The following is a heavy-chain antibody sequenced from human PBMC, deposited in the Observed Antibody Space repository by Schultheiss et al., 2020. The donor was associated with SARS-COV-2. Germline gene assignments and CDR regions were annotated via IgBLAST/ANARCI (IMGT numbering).Heavy chain of an antibody. CDR1: GGTFSSYA. D-gene: IGHD3-3*01. CDR2: IIPIFGTA. Sequence: SVKVSCKASGGTFSSYAISWVRQAPGQGLEWMGGIIPIFGTANYAQKFQGRVTITADESTSTAYMELSSLRSEDTAVYYCARDRYDFWSGYVSFWYFDLWGRGTLVTVSS. V-gene: IGHV1-69*13. J-gene: IGHJ2*01. CDR3: ARDRYDFWSGYVSFWYFDL.